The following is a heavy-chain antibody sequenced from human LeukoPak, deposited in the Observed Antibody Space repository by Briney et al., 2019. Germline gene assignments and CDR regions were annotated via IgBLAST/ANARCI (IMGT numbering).Heavy chain of an antibody. Sequence: ASVKVSCKASGYTFTDYYMHWVRQAPGQGLEWMGWINPNSGGTNFAQKFQGRVTMTRDMSTSTVYMELSSLRSEDTAVYYCARELGYSYGYYFDYWGQGTLVTVSS. CDR3: ARELGYSYGYYFDY. CDR1: GYTFTDYY. V-gene: IGHV1-2*02. J-gene: IGHJ4*02. CDR2: INPNSGGT. D-gene: IGHD5-18*01.